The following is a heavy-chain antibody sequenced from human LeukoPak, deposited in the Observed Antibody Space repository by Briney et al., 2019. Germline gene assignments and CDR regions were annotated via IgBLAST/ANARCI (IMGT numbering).Heavy chain of an antibody. CDR1: GFTFSSYA. D-gene: IGHD2-15*01. Sequence: PGGSLRLSCAASGFTFSSYAMSWVRQAPGKGLEWVSTISGSGGTTYYADSEKGRFTISRDNSKNTLYLQMNSLRAEDTAVYYCADIRGTAATGWFDPWGQGTLVTVSS. CDR2: ISGSGGTT. V-gene: IGHV3-23*01. J-gene: IGHJ5*02. CDR3: ADIRGTAATGWFDP.